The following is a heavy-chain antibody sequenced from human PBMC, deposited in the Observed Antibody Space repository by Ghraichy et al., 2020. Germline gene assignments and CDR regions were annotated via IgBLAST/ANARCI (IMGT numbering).Heavy chain of an antibody. V-gene: IGHV4-59*08. Sequence: SETLSLTCTVSGGSINNYYWSWIRQPPGKGLEWIGYMFYSGSTNYNPSLKSRVTMSVDTSKNQFSLKLSSVTAADTAVYYCARQGSINSAWPLWGQGTLVTVSS. CDR3: ARQGSINSAWPL. CDR1: GGSINNYY. J-gene: IGHJ4*02. CDR2: MFYSGST. D-gene: IGHD6-19*01.